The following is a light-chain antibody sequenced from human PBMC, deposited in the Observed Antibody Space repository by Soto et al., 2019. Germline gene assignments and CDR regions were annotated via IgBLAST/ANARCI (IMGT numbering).Light chain of an antibody. CDR3: SSYTGTISRVV. J-gene: IGLJ2*01. V-gene: IGLV2-14*01. Sequence: QSALTQPASVSGSPGQSITISCTGTSSDIGAYKYVSWYQQQPDQAPQLIIFEVTNRPSGISNRFSGSKSGNTASLTISGLQAEDEAHYYCSSYTGTISRVVFGGGTKLTVL. CDR1: SSDIGAYKY. CDR2: EVT.